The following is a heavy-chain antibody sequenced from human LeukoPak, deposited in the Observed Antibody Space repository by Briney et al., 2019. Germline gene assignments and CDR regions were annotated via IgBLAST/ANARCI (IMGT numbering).Heavy chain of an antibody. D-gene: IGHD1/OR15-1a*01. CDR3: ARGVGTDY. CDR1: GFTFSTYT. V-gene: IGHV3-21*01. Sequence: PGGSLRLSCAASGFTFSTYTMNWVRQAPGKGLEWVSSISSSSTYIYYADSVKGRFTISRDNAKNSLYLQMNSLRAEDTAVYYCARGVGTDYWGQGTLVTVSS. J-gene: IGHJ4*02. CDR2: ISSSSTYI.